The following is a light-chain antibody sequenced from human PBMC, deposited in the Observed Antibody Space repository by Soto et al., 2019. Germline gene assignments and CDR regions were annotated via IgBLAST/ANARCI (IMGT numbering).Light chain of an antibody. CDR1: SSDVGGYNF. CDR3: SSFAGNNNLV. V-gene: IGLV2-14*01. J-gene: IGLJ2*01. CDR2: DVT. Sequence: QSALTQPASVSGSPGQSITISCTGTSSDVGGYNFVAWYQQHPGKAPKIMIYDVTNRPSGVSNRFSGSKSGNTASLTISGLQAEDEADYYCSSFAGNNNLVFGGGTKLTVL.